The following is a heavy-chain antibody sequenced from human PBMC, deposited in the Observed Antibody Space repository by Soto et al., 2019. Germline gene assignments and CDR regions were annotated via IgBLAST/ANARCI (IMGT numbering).Heavy chain of an antibody. D-gene: IGHD3-10*01. J-gene: IGHJ3*02. Sequence: ASVKLSCKASGYTFTSYAMHWVRQAPGQRLEWMGWINAGNGNTKYSQKFQGRVTITRDTSASTAYMELSSLRSEDTAVYYCARDITMVRGVITDAFDIWGQGTMVTVSS. CDR3: ARDITMVRGVITDAFDI. CDR2: INAGNGNT. V-gene: IGHV1-3*01. CDR1: GYTFTSYA.